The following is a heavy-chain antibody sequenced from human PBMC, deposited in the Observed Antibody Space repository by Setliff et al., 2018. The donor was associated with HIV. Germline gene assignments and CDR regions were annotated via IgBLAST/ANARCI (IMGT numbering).Heavy chain of an antibody. CDR1: GGSISSYY. Sequence: SETLSLTCTVSGGSISSYYWSWIRQPPGKGLEWIGHMYTSGSTTYNPSLKSRVTLSVDTSRNQFSLKLSSVTAADTAVYYCARELGASPHDVFDIWGQGTMVTVSS. V-gene: IGHV4-4*08. CDR3: ARELGASPHDVFDI. CDR2: MYTSGST. D-gene: IGHD3-16*01. J-gene: IGHJ3*02.